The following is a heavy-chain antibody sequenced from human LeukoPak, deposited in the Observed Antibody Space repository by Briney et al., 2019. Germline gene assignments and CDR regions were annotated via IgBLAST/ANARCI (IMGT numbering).Heavy chain of an antibody. CDR2: ISGSGGST. CDR1: GFTFSDYW. V-gene: IGHV3-23*01. CDR3: AKVTPPIVVVPAARPYYFDY. D-gene: IGHD2-2*01. J-gene: IGHJ4*02. Sequence: PGGSLRLSCTASGFTFSDYWMSWIRQAPGKGLEWVSAISGSGGSTYYADSVKGRFTISRDNSKNTLYLQMNSLRAEDTAVYYCAKVTPPIVVVPAARPYYFDYWGQGTLVTVSS.